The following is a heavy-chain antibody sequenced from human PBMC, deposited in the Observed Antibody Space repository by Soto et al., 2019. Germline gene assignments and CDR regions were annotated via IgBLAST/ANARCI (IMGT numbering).Heavy chain of an antibody. D-gene: IGHD5-18*01. Sequence: PSETLSLTCSVSGGSIRSYYWTWIRQPPWKGLELLGYIFYSGSTFYNPSLKSRVTISIHTSKSQFSLQLTSVTAADTAVFDCARGAADTAMVDSWGQGTLVTVSS. CDR3: ARGAADTAMVDS. V-gene: IGHV4-59*01. J-gene: IGHJ4*02. CDR1: GGSIRSYY. CDR2: IFYSGST.